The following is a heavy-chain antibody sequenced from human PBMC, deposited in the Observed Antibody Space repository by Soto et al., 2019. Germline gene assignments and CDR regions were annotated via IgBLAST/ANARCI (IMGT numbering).Heavy chain of an antibody. CDR3: AKGFLHCISTRCYGMDV. V-gene: IGHV3-30*18. CDR1: GFTFSSYG. CDR2: ISYDGSNK. D-gene: IGHD2-2*01. J-gene: IGHJ6*02. Sequence: QVQLVESGGGVVQPGRSLRLSCAASGFTFSSYGMHWVRQAPGKGLEWVAVISYDGSNKYYADSVKGRFTISRDNSKNMLYLQMNSLRAEDTAVYYCAKGFLHCISTRCYGMDVWGQGTTVTVSS.